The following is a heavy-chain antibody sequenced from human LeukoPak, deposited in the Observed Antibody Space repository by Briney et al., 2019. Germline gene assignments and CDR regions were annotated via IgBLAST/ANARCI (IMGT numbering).Heavy chain of an antibody. J-gene: IGHJ6*02. CDR1: GGSISSGGYY. CDR3: ARDLGPAYSSGWSKYYYYYYGMDV. V-gene: IGHV4-31*03. Sequence: SETLSLTCTVSGGSISSGGYYWSWIRQHPGKGLEWIGYIYYSGSTYYNPSLKSRVTISVDTSKNQFSLKLSSVTAADTAVYYCARDLGPAYSSGWSKYYYYYYGMDVWGQGTTVTVSS. D-gene: IGHD6-19*01. CDR2: IYYSGST.